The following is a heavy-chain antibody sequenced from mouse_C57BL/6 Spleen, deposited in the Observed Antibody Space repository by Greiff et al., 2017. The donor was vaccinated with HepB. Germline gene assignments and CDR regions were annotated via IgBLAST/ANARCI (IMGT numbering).Heavy chain of an antibody. V-gene: IGHV1-50*01. Sequence: VKLQQPGAELVKPGASVKLSCKASGYTFTSYWMQWVKQRPGQGLEWIGKIDPSDSYTNYNHKFKGQATLTVATSTSTAYMQLSSLTSEDSAVYYSARRGNGYAGGYFDYWGQGTTLTVSS. CDR3: ARRGNGYAGGYFDY. CDR1: GYTFTSYW. D-gene: IGHD2-2*01. CDR2: IDPSDSYT. J-gene: IGHJ2*01.